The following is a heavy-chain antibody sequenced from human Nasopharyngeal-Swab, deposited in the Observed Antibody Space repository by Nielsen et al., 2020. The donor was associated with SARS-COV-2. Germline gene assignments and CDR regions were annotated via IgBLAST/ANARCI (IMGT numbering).Heavy chain of an antibody. CDR3: ARGNYDFWSGSRPNYYYYMDV. CDR2: IYSGGST. D-gene: IGHD3-3*01. V-gene: IGHV3-66*01. J-gene: IGHJ6*03. Sequence: VRQAPGKGLEWVSVIYSGGSTYYADSVKGRFTISRDNSKNTLYLQMTSLRAEDTAVYYCARGNYDFWSGSRPNYYYYMDVWGKGTTVTVSS.